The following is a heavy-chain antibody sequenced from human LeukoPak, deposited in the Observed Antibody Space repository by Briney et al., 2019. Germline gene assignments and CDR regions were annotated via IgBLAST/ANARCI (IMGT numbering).Heavy chain of an antibody. D-gene: IGHD5-18*01. CDR3: ARVRADTAMVTDSCFDY. CDR2: IYHSGST. J-gene: IGHJ4*02. V-gene: IGHV4-30-2*01. CDR1: GGSISSGGYS. Sequence: SETLSLTCAVSGGSISSGGYSWSWIRQPPGKGLEWIGYIYHSGSTYYNPSLKSRVTISVDRSKNQFSLKLSPVTAADTAVYYCARVRADTAMVTDSCFDYWGQGTLVTVSS.